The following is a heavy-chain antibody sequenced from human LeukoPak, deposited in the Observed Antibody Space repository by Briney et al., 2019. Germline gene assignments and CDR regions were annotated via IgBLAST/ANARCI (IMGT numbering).Heavy chain of an antibody. CDR2: IYHSGST. D-gene: IGHD7-27*01. J-gene: IGHJ4*02. Sequence: SQTLSLTCTVSGYSISSGYYWGWVRQPPGKSLEWIGSIYHSGSTYYNPSLKSRVTISVDTSKNQFSLRLSSVTAADTAVYYCARVANWERDYWGQGTLVTVSS. V-gene: IGHV4-38-2*02. CDR3: ARVANWERDY. CDR1: GYSISSGYY.